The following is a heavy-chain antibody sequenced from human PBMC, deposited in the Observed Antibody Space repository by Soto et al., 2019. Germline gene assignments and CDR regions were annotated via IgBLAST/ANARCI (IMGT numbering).Heavy chain of an antibody. J-gene: IGHJ5*02. Sequence: SETQSLTCTVSGGSSSSYYWSWIRQPPGKGLEWIGYIYYSGSTNYNPSLKSRVTISVDTSKNQFSLKLSSVTAADTAVYYCARATYSSGWYNWFDPWGQGTLVTVSS. V-gene: IGHV4-59*01. D-gene: IGHD6-19*01. CDR3: ARATYSSGWYNWFDP. CDR1: GGSSSSYY. CDR2: IYYSGST.